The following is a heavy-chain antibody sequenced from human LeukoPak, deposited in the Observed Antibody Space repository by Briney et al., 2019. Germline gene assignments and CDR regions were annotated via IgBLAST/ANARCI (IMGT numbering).Heavy chain of an antibody. D-gene: IGHD2-2*01. CDR1: GFTFGDYA. J-gene: IGHJ4*02. CDR3: ARGGYIVVVPAPFDY. V-gene: IGHV3-30-3*01. CDR2: ISYDGSNK. Sequence: GGSLRLSCTASGFTFGDYAMHWVRQAPGKGLEWVAVISYDGSNKYYADSVKGRFTISRDNAKNSLYLQMNSLRAEDTAVYYCARGGYIVVVPAPFDYWGQGTLVTVSS.